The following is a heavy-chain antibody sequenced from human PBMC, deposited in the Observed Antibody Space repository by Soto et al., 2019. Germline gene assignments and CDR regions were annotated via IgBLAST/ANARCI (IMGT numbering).Heavy chain of an antibody. D-gene: IGHD5-12*01. V-gene: IGHV4-30-2*01. Sequence: SETLSLTCAVSGGSICSGGYSWSWIRQPPGKGLEWIGYIYHSGSTYYNPSLKSRVTISVDRSKNQFSLKLSSVTAADTVVYYCAAGGGLPRYFWGQGSLVIVSS. J-gene: IGHJ4*02. CDR2: IYHSGST. CDR3: AAGGGLPRYF. CDR1: GGSICSGGYS.